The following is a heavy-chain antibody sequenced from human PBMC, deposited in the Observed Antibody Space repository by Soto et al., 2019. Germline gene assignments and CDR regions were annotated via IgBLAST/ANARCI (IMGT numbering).Heavy chain of an antibody. D-gene: IGHD6-6*01. CDR1: GGTFSSYT. J-gene: IGHJ4*02. V-gene: IGHV1-69*02. CDR3: ARALEYSSSSSLDY. CDR2: IIPILGIA. Sequence: QVQLVQSGAEVKKPGSSVKVSCKASGGTFSSYTISWVRQAPGQGLEWMGRIIPILGIANYAQKFQGRVTITADKSTSTAYMELSSLRSEDTAVYYCARALEYSSSSSLDYWGQGTLVTVSS.